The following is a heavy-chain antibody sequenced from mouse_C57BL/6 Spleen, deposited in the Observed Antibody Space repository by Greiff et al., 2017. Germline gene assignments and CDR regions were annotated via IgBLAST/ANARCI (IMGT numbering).Heavy chain of an antibody. V-gene: IGHV1-61*01. D-gene: IGHD2-2*01. CDR2: IYPSDSET. CDR1: GYTFTSYW. Sequence: QVQLQQPGAELVRPGSSVKLSCKASGYTFTSYWMDWVKQRPGQGLEWIGNIYPSDSETHYNQKFKDKATLTVDKSSSTAYMQLSSLTSEDSAVYYWARLYGYDYWYFDVWGTGTTVTVSS. J-gene: IGHJ1*03. CDR3: ARLYGYDYWYFDV.